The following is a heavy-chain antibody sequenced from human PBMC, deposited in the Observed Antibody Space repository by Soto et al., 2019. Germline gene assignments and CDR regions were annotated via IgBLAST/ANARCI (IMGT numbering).Heavy chain of an antibody. V-gene: IGHV4-59*08. J-gene: IGHJ4*02. Sequence: SETLSLTCTVSGGSISSYYWSWIRQPPGKGLEWIGYIYYSGSTNYNPSLKSRVTISVDTSKNQFSLKLSSVTAADTAVYYCAGFEVAVAGEGYWGQGTLVTVS. CDR2: IYYSGST. D-gene: IGHD6-19*01. CDR3: AGFEVAVAGEGY. CDR1: GGSISSYY.